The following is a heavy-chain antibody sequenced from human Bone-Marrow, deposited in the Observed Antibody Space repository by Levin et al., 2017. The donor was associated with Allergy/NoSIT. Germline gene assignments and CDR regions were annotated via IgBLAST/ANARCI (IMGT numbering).Heavy chain of an antibody. CDR1: GFRISNYW. CDR3: ARGVMSY. D-gene: IGHD3-16*01. Sequence: PSETLSLTCAASGFRISNYWMHWVRQAPGKGLMWVSRVNSDGSLTNYADSVKGRFTVSRDNAQNTVYLQMNNLRVDDTAIYYCARGVMSYWGQGTLVTVSS. CDR2: VNSDGSLT. J-gene: IGHJ4*02. V-gene: IGHV3-74*01.